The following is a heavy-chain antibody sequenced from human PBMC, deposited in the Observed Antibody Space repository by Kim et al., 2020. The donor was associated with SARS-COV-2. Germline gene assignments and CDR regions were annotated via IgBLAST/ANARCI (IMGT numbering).Heavy chain of an antibody. CDR1: GFTFSSYG. CDR3: ARSGSSYYYYGMDV. D-gene: IGHD3-10*01. J-gene: IGHJ6*02. V-gene: IGHV3-30*03. CDR2: ISYDGSNK. Sequence: GGSLRLSCAASGFTFSSYGMHWVRQAPGKGLEWVAVISYDGSNKYYADSVKGRFTISRDNSKNTLYLHMNSLRAEDTAVYYCARSGSSYYYYGMDVWGQGTTVTLS.